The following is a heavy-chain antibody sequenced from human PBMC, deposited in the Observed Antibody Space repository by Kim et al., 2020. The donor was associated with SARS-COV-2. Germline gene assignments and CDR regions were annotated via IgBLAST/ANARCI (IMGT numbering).Heavy chain of an antibody. Sequence: TTNYNPTLKSRVTKSVDTSKNQCSLTLSSVTAADTAVYYCARALGVFGPWGQGTLVTVSS. CDR2: TT. J-gene: IGHJ5*02. D-gene: IGHD3-16*01. CDR3: ARALGVFGP. V-gene: IGHV4-4*07.